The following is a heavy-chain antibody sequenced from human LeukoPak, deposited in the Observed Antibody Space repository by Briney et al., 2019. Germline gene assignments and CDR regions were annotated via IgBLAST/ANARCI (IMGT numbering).Heavy chain of an antibody. Sequence: PSETLSLTCTVSGGSISSSNYYWGWIRQPPGKGLEWIGSIYYGGSTYYDPSLKSRVTISVDTSKNQFSLKLSSVTAADTAVYYCARDGGSSFRHFDYWGQGTLVTVSS. J-gene: IGHJ4*02. V-gene: IGHV4-39*07. D-gene: IGHD2-2*01. CDR2: IYYGGST. CDR1: GGSISSSNYY. CDR3: ARDGGSSFRHFDY.